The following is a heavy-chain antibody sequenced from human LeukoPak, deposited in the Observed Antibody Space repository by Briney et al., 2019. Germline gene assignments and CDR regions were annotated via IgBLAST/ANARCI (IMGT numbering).Heavy chain of an antibody. CDR3: ARLASIAAAADWYFDI. V-gene: IGHV4-38-2*01. D-gene: IGHD6-13*01. Sequence: SETLSLTCAVSGYSTSGGYYWGWIRQPPGNGLEWIGSIFHSGTTYYNPSLRSRVTISVDTSKNQFSLKLTSVTAADTAVYYCARLASIAAAADWYFDIWGRGTLVTVSS. CDR2: IFHSGTT. CDR1: GYSTSGGYY. J-gene: IGHJ2*01.